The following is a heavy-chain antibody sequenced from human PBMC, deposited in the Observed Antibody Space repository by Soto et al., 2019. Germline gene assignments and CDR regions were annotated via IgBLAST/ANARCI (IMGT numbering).Heavy chain of an antibody. J-gene: IGHJ4*02. CDR2: FDPEEGEP. Sequence: ASVKVSYQVSGYPLHEVSMHWLRQGPGKGLEGRGGFDPEEGEPIYAQKLRGRVTMTEDTSTDPASMALTSLTSEDTAIYYCAIGGFTHTYFFGNWGQGSLVTVSS. CDR3: AIGGFTHTYFFGN. CDR1: GYPLHEVS. V-gene: IGHV1-24*01. D-gene: IGHD3-10*01.